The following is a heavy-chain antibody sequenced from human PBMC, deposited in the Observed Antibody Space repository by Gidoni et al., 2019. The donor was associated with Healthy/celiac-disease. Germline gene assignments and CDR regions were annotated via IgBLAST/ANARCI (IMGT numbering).Heavy chain of an antibody. D-gene: IGHD6-13*01. CDR3: ASETAAAGTIFDY. CDR1: GGTFSSYT. J-gene: IGHJ4*02. Sequence: QVQLVQSGAEVKKPGSSVKVSCKASGGTFSSYTISWVRQAPGQGLEWMGRIIPILGIANYAQKFQGRVTITADKSTSTAYMELSSLRSEDTAVYYCASETAAAGTIFDYWGQGTLVTVSS. V-gene: IGHV1-69*02. CDR2: IIPILGIA.